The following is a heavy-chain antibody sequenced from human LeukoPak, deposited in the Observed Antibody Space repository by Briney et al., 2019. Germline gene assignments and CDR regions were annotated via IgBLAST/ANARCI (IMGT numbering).Heavy chain of an antibody. J-gene: IGHJ4*02. Sequence: ASVKVSCKASGYTFTSYGISWVRQAPGQGLEWMGWISAYNGNTNYAQKLQGRVTMTTDTSTSTPYMELRSLRSDDTAVYYCARETYYYGSGSYDFDYWGQGTLVTVSS. CDR1: GYTFTSYG. D-gene: IGHD3-10*01. CDR2: ISAYNGNT. CDR3: ARETYYYGSGSYDFDY. V-gene: IGHV1-18*01.